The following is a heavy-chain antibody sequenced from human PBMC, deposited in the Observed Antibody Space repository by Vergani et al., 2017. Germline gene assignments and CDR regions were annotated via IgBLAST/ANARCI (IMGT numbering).Heavy chain of an antibody. D-gene: IGHD3-16*01. CDR1: GFTLSNYD. Sequence: QVQLVESGGGVVQRGGSLILSCATSGFTLSNYDMQWSRQGPGKGLEFVAFIQFDGSYQYYGDSVKGRFTLSRDFSRNTLYLQMNSLRTDDTATYYCAKLFRGWGIDYWGQGTQVIVSS. CDR3: AKLFRGWGIDY. J-gene: IGHJ4*02. V-gene: IGHV3-30*02. CDR2: IQFDGSYQ.